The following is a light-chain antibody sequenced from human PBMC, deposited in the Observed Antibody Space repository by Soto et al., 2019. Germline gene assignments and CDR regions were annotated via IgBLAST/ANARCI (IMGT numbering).Light chain of an antibody. Sequence: EIVLTQSPGTLSLSPGERATLSCRASQSVSSSYLAWYQQKPGQAPRLLIYGASGRPTGIPNRFSGGGSGTDCTLTISRLEPEAFAVYYCQQYGSSPLFTVGPGTRVDIK. J-gene: IGKJ3*01. V-gene: IGKV3-20*01. CDR2: GAS. CDR3: QQYGSSPLFT. CDR1: QSVSSSY.